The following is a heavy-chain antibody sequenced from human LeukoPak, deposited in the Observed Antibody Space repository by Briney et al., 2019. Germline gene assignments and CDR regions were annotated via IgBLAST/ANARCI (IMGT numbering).Heavy chain of an antibody. Sequence: GESLKISCKGSGYSFTNYWIGWVRQMPGKGLEWMGIIYPGDSDTRYSPSFQGQVTISVDKSISTAYLQWNSLKASDTAIYYCARHSMEARWWHSFDYWGKGPRVPVSS. CDR2: IYPGDSDT. CDR3: ARHSMEARWWHSFDY. J-gene: IGHJ4*02. D-gene: IGHD6-6*01. CDR1: GYSFTNYW. V-gene: IGHV5-51*01.